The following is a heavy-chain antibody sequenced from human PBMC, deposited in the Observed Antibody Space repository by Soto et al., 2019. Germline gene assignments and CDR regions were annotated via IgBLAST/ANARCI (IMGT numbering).Heavy chain of an antibody. V-gene: IGHV4-31*02. CDR1: GASISSGGFY. Sequence: PSETLSLTGTVSGASISSGGFYWSWIRQHPGKALEWIGFLYYSGSTYYNPSLRSRLTISVDTSKNQFSLTLSSVTAADTAVYYCERGYCSGGSCYSGHGFDIWGQGTMVTVSS. CDR3: ERGYCSGGSCYSGHGFDI. CDR2: LYYSGST. D-gene: IGHD2-15*01. J-gene: IGHJ3*02.